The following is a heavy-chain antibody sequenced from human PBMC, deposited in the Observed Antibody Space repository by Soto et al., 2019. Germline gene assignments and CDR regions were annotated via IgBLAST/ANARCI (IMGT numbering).Heavy chain of an antibody. CDR2: IYYSGST. V-gene: IGHV4-61*01. J-gene: IGHJ4*02. CDR1: GGSVSSGSYY. CDR3: ARDNDGSYLDY. Sequence: QVQLQESGPGLVKPSETLSLTCTVSGGSVSSGSYYWSWIRQPPGKGLEWIGYIYYSGSTNYNPSLQSRVTISVDTSKNQFSLKLSSVTAADTAVYYCARDNDGSYLDYWGQGALVTVSS. D-gene: IGHD1-26*01.